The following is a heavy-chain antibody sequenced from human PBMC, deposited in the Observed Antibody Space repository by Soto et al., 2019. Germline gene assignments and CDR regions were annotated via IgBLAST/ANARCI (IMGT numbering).Heavy chain of an antibody. CDR2: INAGNGNT. V-gene: IGHV1-3*01. D-gene: IGHD3-3*01. CDR3: ARQYYDFWSGYLPPGRFDP. CDR1: GYTFTSYA. Sequence: GASVKVSCKASGYTFTSYAMHWVRQAPGQRLEWMGWINAGNGNTKYSQKFQGRVTITRDTSASTAYMELSSLRSEDTAVYYCARQYYDFWSGYLPPGRFDPWGQGTLVTVSS. J-gene: IGHJ5*02.